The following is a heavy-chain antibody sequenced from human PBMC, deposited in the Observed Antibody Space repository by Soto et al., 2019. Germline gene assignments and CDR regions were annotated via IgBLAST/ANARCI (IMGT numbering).Heavy chain of an antibody. V-gene: IGHV1-69*01. CDR3: ARGMRPRRRASSYGTSGSFDY. J-gene: IGHJ4*02. CDR1: GGAFNNYA. CDR2: IIPMFGTP. Sequence: QVLLVQAGAEMKKPGSSMKVSCKASGGAFNNYAFSWLRQRPGQGLEWMGGIIPMFGTPKFAEKFQGRIYINADDSTLTADLQLSGLRSGGTAIYYWARGMRPRRRASSYGTSGSFDYWGRGTLVTVSS. D-gene: IGHD3-22*01.